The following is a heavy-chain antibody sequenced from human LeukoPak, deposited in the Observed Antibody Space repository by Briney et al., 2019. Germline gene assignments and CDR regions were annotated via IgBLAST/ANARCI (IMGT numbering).Heavy chain of an antibody. V-gene: IGHV4-4*02. D-gene: IGHD3-10*01. CDR2: IYYSGST. Sequence: PSGTLSLTCAVSGGSISSSNWWSWVRQAPGKGLEWIGYIYYSGSTNYNPSLKSRVTISVDTSKNQFSLKLSSVTAADTAVYYCARNYGSGSYYINWFDPWGQGTLVTVSS. CDR1: GGSISSSNW. CDR3: ARNYGSGSYYINWFDP. J-gene: IGHJ5*02.